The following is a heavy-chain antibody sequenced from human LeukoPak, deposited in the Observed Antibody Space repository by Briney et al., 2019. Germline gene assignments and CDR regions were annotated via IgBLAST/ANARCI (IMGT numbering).Heavy chain of an antibody. CDR2: ISYDGSNK. V-gene: IGHV3-30-3*01. J-gene: IGHJ6*02. CDR3: AGLYGSGSLGYYYYYGMDV. CDR1: GFTFSSYA. Sequence: PGGSLRLSCAASGFTFSSYAMHWVRQAPGKGLEWVAVISYDGSNKYYADSVKGRFTISRDNSKNTLYLQMNSLRAEDTAVYYCAGLYGSGSLGYYYYYGMDVWGQGTTVTVSS. D-gene: IGHD3-10*01.